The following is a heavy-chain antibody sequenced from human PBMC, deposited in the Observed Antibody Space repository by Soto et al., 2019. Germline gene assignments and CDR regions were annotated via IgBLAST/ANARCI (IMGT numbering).Heavy chain of an antibody. V-gene: IGHV3-30*18. CDR3: AKFPSSVAATVAFDI. Sequence: PGGSLRLSCAASGFTFSSYGMHWVSQAPGKGLEWVAVISYDGSNKYYADSVKGRFTISRDNSKNTLYLQMNSLRAEDTAVYYCAKFPSSVAATVAFDIWGQGTMVTVSS. CDR2: ISYDGSNK. D-gene: IGHD2-15*01. J-gene: IGHJ3*02. CDR1: GFTFSSYG.